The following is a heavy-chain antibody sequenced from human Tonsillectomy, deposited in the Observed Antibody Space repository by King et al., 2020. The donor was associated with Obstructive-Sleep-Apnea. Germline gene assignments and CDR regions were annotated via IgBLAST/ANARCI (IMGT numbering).Heavy chain of an antibody. CDR1: GFTFSSYA. CDR2: ISSSGDNT. D-gene: IGHD6-13*01. CDR3: TNSIAAAGTY. J-gene: IGHJ4*02. Sequence: VQLVESGGGLVQPGGSLRLSCAASGFTFSSYAMTWVRQAPGKGLEWVSRISSSGDNTYYADSVKGRFTISRGNSKNTLYLQMNSLGAEDTAVYYCTNSIAAAGTYWGQGTLVTVSP. V-gene: IGHV3-23*04.